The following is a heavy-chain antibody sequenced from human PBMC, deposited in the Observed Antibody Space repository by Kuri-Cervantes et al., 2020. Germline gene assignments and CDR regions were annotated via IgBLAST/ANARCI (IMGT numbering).Heavy chain of an antibody. CDR2: IIPIFGTA. CDR3: AKDRDLLLWTYFDY. J-gene: IGHJ4*02. CDR1: GYTFTSYG. V-gene: IGHV1-69*06. D-gene: IGHD3-10*01. Sequence: SVKVSCKASGYTFTSYGISWVRQAPGQGLEWMGGIIPIFGTANYAQKFQGRVTITADKSTSTAYMELSSLRSEDTAVYYCAKDRDLLLWTYFDYWGQGTLVTVSS.